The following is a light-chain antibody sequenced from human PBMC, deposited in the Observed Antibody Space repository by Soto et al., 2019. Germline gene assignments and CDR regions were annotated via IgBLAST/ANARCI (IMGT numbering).Light chain of an antibody. V-gene: IGLV1-51*01. J-gene: IGLJ1*01. Sequence: QSVLTQPPSVSAAPGQKVTISCSGSSSNIGNNYVSWYQQLPGTAPKLLIYDNNKRPSGIPDRFSGSKSGTSATLGITGLQTGDEADYYCGTWDSSLSAGVFGTGNKVPVL. CDR3: GTWDSSLSAGV. CDR1: SSNIGNNY. CDR2: DNN.